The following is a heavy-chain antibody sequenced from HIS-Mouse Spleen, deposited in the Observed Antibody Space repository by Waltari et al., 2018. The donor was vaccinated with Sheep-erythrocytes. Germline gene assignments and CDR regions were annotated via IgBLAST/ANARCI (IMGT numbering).Heavy chain of an antibody. CDR2: IYYSGST. CDR1: CCPISSSSYY. J-gene: IGHJ4*02. CDR3: ARDQSALDY. V-gene: IGHV4-39*07. Sequence: QLPLQESGPGLVQPSETLSLTCTVPCCPISSSSYYWGWIRQPPGKGLECIGSIYYSGSTYYNPSLKSRVTISVDTSKNQFSLKLSSVTAADTAVYYCARDQSALDYWGQGTLVTVSS.